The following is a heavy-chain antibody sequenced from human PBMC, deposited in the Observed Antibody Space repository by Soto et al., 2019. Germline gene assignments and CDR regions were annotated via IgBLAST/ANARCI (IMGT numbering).Heavy chain of an antibody. D-gene: IGHD1-1*01. V-gene: IGHV5-51*01. Sequence: GESLKISCRASGYNFTNYWIAWVRQVPGKGLEWMGIIYPDDSDTRYSPSFQGQVIISADKSITTAYLQWSSLKASDTAMYYCERHPERHTIILNDAFHIWGQGTLVTVSS. CDR3: ERHPERHTIILNDAFHI. J-gene: IGHJ3*02. CDR2: IYPDDSDT. CDR1: GYNFTNYW.